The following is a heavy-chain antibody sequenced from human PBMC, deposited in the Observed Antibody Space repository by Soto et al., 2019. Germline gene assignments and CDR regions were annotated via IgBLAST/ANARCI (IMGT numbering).Heavy chain of an antibody. J-gene: IGHJ4*02. Sequence: PSETLSLTCAVSGYSISSSNWWGWIRQPPGKGLEWIGYIYYSGSTYYNPSLKSRVTMSVDTSKNQFSLKLSSVTTVDTAVYYCARIMAGPRGGYFDYWGQGTLVTVSS. D-gene: IGHD6-19*01. CDR3: ARIMAGPRGGYFDY. CDR2: IYYSGST. V-gene: IGHV4-28*01. CDR1: GYSISSSNW.